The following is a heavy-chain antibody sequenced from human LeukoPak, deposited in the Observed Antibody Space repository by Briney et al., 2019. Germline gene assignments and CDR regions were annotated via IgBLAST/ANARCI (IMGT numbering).Heavy chain of an antibody. D-gene: IGHD5-18*01. J-gene: IGHJ4*02. V-gene: IGHV3-7*01. CDR3: ARDFETADTVAFDY. Sequence: GGSLRLSCAASGFTFSTYWMSWVRQAPGKGLEWVANIKQDGSEKYYVDSVKGRFTIPRDNAKNSLYLQMNSLRAEDTAVYYCARDFETADTVAFDYWGQGTLVTVSS. CDR2: IKQDGSEK. CDR1: GFTFSTYW.